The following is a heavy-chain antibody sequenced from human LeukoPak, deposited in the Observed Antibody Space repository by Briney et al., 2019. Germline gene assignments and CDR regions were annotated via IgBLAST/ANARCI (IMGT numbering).Heavy chain of an antibody. CDR2: INHNSGGT. CDR3: ARGGGYCSSTSCYNNWFDP. D-gene: IGHD2-2*02. Sequence: ASVKVSCKASGYTFTGYYMHWVRQAPGQGLEWMGWINHNSGGTNYAQKFQGRVTMTRDTSISTAYMELSRLRSDDTAVYYCARGGGYCSSTSCYNNWFDPWGQGTLVTVSS. J-gene: IGHJ5*02. CDR1: GYTFTGYY. V-gene: IGHV1-2*02.